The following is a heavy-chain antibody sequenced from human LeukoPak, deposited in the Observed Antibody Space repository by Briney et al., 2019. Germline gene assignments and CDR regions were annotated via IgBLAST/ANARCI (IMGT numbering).Heavy chain of an antibody. Sequence: SVKVSCKASGGTFISYAISWVRQAPGQGLEWMGRIIPILGIANYAQKFQGRVTITADKSTSTAYMELSSLRSEDTAVYYCNYYDSSGYYYPLDYWGQGTLVTVSS. CDR2: IIPILGIA. CDR3: NYYDSSGYYYPLDY. V-gene: IGHV1-69*04. J-gene: IGHJ4*02. D-gene: IGHD3-22*01. CDR1: GGTFISYA.